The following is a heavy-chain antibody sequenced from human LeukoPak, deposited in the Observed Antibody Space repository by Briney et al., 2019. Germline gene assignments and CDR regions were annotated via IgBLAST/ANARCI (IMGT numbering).Heavy chain of an antibody. CDR1: GYTFTGYY. CDR2: INPNSGGT. D-gene: IGHD3-10*01. CDR3: ARDLTSGLLWFRELSLDY. V-gene: IGHV1-2*02. Sequence: ASVKVSCKASGYTFTGYYMHWVRQAPGQGLEWMGWINPNSGGTNYAQKFQGRVTMTRDTSISTAYMELSRLRSDDTAVYYCARDLTSGLLWFRELSLDYWGQRTLVTVSS. J-gene: IGHJ4*02.